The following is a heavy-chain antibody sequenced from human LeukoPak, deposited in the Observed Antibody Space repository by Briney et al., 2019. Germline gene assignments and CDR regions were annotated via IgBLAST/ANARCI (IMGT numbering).Heavy chain of an antibody. CDR1: GGSFSGYY. V-gene: IGHV4-34*01. D-gene: IGHD3-22*01. CDR3: ARAPQEYYYDIYFDS. CDR2: IKHSGST. J-gene: IGHJ4*02. Sequence: SETLSLTCAVYGGSFSGYYRSWIRQPPGKGLEWLGEIKHSGSTNYNPSLKSRVSISADTSKNQFSLWLESVTAADTAVDYCARAPQEYYYDIYFDSWGQGTLVIVSA.